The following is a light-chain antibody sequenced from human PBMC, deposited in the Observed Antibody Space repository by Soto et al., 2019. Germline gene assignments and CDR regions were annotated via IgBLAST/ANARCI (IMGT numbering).Light chain of an antibody. CDR1: QSVSSN. V-gene: IGKV3-15*01. J-gene: IGKJ2*01. CDR3: QQYNNWPTGYT. CDR2: GAS. Sequence: EIVMTQSPATLSVSPGERATLSCRASQSVSSNLAWYQQKPGQAPRLLIYGASTRATGIPARFSGSGSGTEFTLTISSLQSEDFAVYYCQQYNNWPTGYTFGQVTKLEIK.